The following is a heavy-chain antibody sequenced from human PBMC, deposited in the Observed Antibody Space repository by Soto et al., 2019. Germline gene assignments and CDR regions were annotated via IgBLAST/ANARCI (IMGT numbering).Heavy chain of an antibody. Sequence: QITLKESGPPLVKPTQTLTLTCTFSGFSLSTSGVGVGWIRQPPGKALEWLALIYWDDDKRYSPSLKSRLTISKDTSKNRVVLTMTNMDPVDTATYFCAHTDLYSGSGVAGCFDYWGQGTLVTVSS. J-gene: IGHJ4*02. CDR1: GFSLSTSGVG. D-gene: IGHD3-10*01. CDR2: IYWDDDK. CDR3: AHTDLYSGSGVAGCFDY. V-gene: IGHV2-5*02.